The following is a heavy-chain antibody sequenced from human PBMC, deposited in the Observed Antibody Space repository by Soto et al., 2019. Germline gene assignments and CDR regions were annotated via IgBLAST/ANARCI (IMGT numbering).Heavy chain of an antibody. CDR1: GGTSTIYT. Sequence: QVQLVQSGAGVKKPGSSLRVSCETSGGTSTIYTITWVRQARGQGLQWMGRIVPMLRITNYPPDFQGRLTMTADTSTGTAHMELSSLTSEDTAVYYCATEKYGAGRVGVFDWGQGTLVSVSS. J-gene: IGHJ4*02. D-gene: IGHD1-26*01. CDR2: IVPMLRIT. V-gene: IGHV1-69*08. CDR3: ATEKYGAGRVGVFD.